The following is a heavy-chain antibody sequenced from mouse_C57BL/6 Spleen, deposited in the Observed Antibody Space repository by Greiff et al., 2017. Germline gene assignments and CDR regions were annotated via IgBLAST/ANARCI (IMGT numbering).Heavy chain of an antibody. D-gene: IGHD1-1*01. CDR1: GYTFTSYW. CDR2: INPSNGGT. CDR3: AGGYGSSYGYFDV. Sequence: QVQLKQPGTELVKPGASVKLSCKASGYTFTSYWMHWVKQRPGQGLEWIGNINPSNGGTNYNEKFKSKTTLTVDKSSSTAYMQLSSLTSEDSAVYYCAGGYGSSYGYFDVWGTGTTVTVAS. J-gene: IGHJ1*03. V-gene: IGHV1-53*01.